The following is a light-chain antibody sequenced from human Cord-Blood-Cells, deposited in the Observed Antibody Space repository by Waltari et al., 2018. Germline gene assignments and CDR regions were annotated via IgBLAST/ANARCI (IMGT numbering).Light chain of an antibody. V-gene: IGKV1-39*01. CDR3: QQSYSTPQELT. CDR2: AAS. Sequence: DIQMTQSPSSLSASVGDRVTITCRASQSISSYLNWYQQKPGKAPKLLIYAASNLQSGVPSRFSGSGSGTDFTLTISSLQPEDFATYYCQQSYSTPQELTFGGGTKVEIK. J-gene: IGKJ4*01. CDR1: QSISSY.